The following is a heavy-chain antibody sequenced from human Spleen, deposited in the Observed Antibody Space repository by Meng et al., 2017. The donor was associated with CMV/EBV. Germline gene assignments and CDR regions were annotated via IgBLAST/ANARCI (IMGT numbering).Heavy chain of an antibody. D-gene: IGHD3-3*01. CDR3: ARDYSGFWSGGYDY. CDR1: GDIFNSYT. CDR2: IIPILDIA. J-gene: IGHJ4*02. V-gene: IGHV1-69*04. Sequence: SVKVSCKASGDIFNSYTFSWVRQAPGQGLEWMGRIIPILDIANYAQKLQDRLTITADTSTNTVYMELSSLRSEDTAMYYCARDYSGFWSGGYDYWGQGTLVTVSS.